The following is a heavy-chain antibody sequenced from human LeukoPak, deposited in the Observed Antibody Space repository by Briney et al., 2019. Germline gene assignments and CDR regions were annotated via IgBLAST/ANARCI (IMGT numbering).Heavy chain of an antibody. D-gene: IGHD6-19*01. CDR2: ISSSGSSI. CDR1: GFTFSTYE. J-gene: IGHJ4*02. Sequence: GGSLRLSCAASGFTFSTYEMNWVRQAPGKGLEWVSYISSSGSSIFYADSVKGRFTISRNNAKNSLYLQMNSLRAEDTAVYYCARYIRGLYSSGIDYWGQGTLVTVSS. V-gene: IGHV3-48*03. CDR3: ARYIRGLYSSGIDY.